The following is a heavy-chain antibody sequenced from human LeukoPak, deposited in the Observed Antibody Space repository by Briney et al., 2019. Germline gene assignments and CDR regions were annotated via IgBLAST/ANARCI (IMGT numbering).Heavy chain of an antibody. CDR3: ARHPPSSAGAYDI. D-gene: IGHD3-10*01. V-gene: IGHV4-59*08. Sequence: PSETLSLTCTVSGGSITSNYWSWVRQPPGKEMEWIGHVYSSGNTNYNPSLKSRVTLSVDTSKNQFSLQLVSVTAADTAVYYCARHPPSSAGAYDIWGQGTMVTVSS. CDR1: GGSITSNY. J-gene: IGHJ3*02. CDR2: VYSSGNT.